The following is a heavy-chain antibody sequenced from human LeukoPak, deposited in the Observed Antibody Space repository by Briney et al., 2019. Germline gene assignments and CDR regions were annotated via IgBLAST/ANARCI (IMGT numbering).Heavy chain of an antibody. J-gene: IGHJ4*02. D-gene: IGHD5-12*01. V-gene: IGHV1-18*01. CDR2: ISAYNGNT. Sequence: GASVKVSCKASGYTFTSYGITWVRQAPGQGLEWMGWISAYNGNTNYAQKLQGRVTMTTDTSTSTAYMELRSLRSDDTAVYYCAREYSGYDWGHFDYWSQGTLVTVSS. CDR3: AREYSGYDWGHFDY. CDR1: GYTFTSYG.